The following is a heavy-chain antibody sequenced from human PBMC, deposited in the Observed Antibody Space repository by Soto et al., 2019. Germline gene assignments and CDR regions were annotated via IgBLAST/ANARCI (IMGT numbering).Heavy chain of an antibody. D-gene: IGHD1-7*01. V-gene: IGHV4-59*01. CDR2: IYYSGST. CDR1: GGSISSYY. J-gene: IGHJ5*02. CDR3: ASYKAWNYGFEGDWFDP. Sequence: SETLSLTCTVSGGSISSYYWSWIRQPPGKGLEWIGYIYYSGSTNYNPSLKSRVTISVDTSKNQFSLKLSSVTAADTAVYYCASYKAWNYGFEGDWFDPWGQGTLVTVS.